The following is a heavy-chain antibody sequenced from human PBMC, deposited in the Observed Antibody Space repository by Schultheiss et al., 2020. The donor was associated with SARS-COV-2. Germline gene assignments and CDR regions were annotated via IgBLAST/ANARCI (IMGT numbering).Heavy chain of an antibody. CDR3: AKVGWDPADFDN. J-gene: IGHJ4*02. CDR2: ITGSGSDT. Sequence: GESLKISCAASGFTYSHFAMSWVRQAPGKGLECVASITGSGSDTYYADSVKGRFTISRNNAKNTLSLQLTSLRAEDTAVYYCAKVGWDPADFDNWGQGTLVTVSS. D-gene: IGHD1-26*01. V-gene: IGHV3-23*01. CDR1: GFTYSHFA.